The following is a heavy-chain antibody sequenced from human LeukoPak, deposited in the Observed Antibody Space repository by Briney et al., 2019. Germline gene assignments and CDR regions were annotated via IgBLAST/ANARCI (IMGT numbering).Heavy chain of an antibody. J-gene: IGHJ6*02. CDR2: IKQDGSEK. Sequence: RTGGSLRLSCAASGFTFSSYWMSWVRQAPGKGLEWVANIKQDGSEKYYVDSVKGRFTISRDNAKNSLYLQMNSLRAEDTAVYYCARDYLTLWFGELNGMDVWGQGTTVTVSS. CDR1: GFTFSSYW. V-gene: IGHV3-7*01. CDR3: ARDYLTLWFGELNGMDV. D-gene: IGHD3-10*01.